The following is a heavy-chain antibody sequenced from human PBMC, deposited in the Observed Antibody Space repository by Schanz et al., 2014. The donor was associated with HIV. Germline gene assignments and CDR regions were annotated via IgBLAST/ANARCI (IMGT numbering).Heavy chain of an antibody. D-gene: IGHD6-19*01. CDR1: GFTFNNYA. CDR3: ARGSWYSGDWYDDLYYYDVDV. V-gene: IGHV3-30-3*01. J-gene: IGHJ6*02. CDR2: ISYDGSNK. Sequence: VQLLESGGGTVQPGGSLRLSCVASGFTFNNYAMNWVRQAPGKGLEWVAVISYDGSNKYYADSVKGRFTISRDNSKNSLYLQMNSLRAEDTAVYFCARGSWYSGDWYDDLYYYDVDVWGQGTTVTVSS.